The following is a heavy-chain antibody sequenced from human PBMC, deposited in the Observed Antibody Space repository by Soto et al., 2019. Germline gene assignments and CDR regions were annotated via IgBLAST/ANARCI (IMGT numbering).Heavy chain of an antibody. CDR1: GYTFTSYG. CDR3: ASDGGRYYIDY. J-gene: IGHJ4*02. V-gene: IGHV1-18*01. D-gene: IGHD1-26*01. CDR2: ISAYNGNT. Sequence: ASVKVSCKASGYTFTSYGISWVRQAPGQGREWMGWISAYNGNTNYTQKLQGRVTMTTDTSTSTAYMELRRLRSDDTAVYYCASDGGRYYIDYWGQGTLVTVSS.